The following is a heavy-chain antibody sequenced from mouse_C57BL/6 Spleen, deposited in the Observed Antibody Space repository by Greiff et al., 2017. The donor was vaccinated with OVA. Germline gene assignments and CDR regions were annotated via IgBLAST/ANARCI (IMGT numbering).Heavy chain of an antibody. CDR3: ARTHYYGRVFYAMDY. V-gene: IGHV5-17*01. CDR2: ISSGSSTI. Sequence: EVHLVESGGGLVKPGGSLKLSCAASGFTFSDYGMHWVRQAPEKGLEWVAYISSGSSTIYYADTVKGRFTLSRDNAKNTLFLQMTSLRSEDTAMYYCARTHYYGRVFYAMDYWGQGTSVTVSS. J-gene: IGHJ4*01. D-gene: IGHD1-1*01. CDR1: GFTFSDYG.